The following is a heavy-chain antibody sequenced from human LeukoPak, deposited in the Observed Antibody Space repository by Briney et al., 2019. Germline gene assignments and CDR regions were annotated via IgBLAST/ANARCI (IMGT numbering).Heavy chain of an antibody. CDR3: ARTNNRAAAGTGDYYMDV. Sequence: GGSLRLSCAASGFTFSSYSMNWVRQAPGKGLEWVSSISSSSSYIYYADSVKGRFTISRDNAKNSLYLQMNSLRAEDTAVYYCARTNNRAAAGTGDYYMDVWGKGTTVTVSS. D-gene: IGHD6-13*01. CDR2: ISSSSSYI. CDR1: GFTFSSYS. V-gene: IGHV3-21*01. J-gene: IGHJ6*03.